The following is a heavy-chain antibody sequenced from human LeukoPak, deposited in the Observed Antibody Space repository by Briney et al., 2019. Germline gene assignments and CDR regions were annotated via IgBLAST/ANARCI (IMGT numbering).Heavy chain of an antibody. J-gene: IGHJ5*02. CDR2: IYYSGST. CDR3: ARTPVGVAATRRLCWFGP. Sequence: PSQTLSLTCTVSGGSISSGGYYWSWIRQHPGTGLEWIGYIYYSGSTYYNPSLKSRVTISVDTSKNQFSLKLSSVTAADTAVYYCARTPVGVAATRRLCWFGPWGQGTLVTVSS. CDR1: GGSISSGGYY. V-gene: IGHV4-31*03. D-gene: IGHD2-15*01.